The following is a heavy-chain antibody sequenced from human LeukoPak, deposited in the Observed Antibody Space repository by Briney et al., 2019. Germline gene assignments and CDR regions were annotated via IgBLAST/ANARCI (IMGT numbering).Heavy chain of an antibody. CDR2: ISTTSTYI. CDR1: GSTFDDYA. D-gene: IGHD5-12*01. J-gene: IGHJ4*02. V-gene: IGHV3-21*01. Sequence: GRSLRLSCAASGSTFDDYAMHWVRQAPGKGLEWVSSISTTSTYIFYADSLKGRFTISRDNAKNSVYLQMNTLRPEDTAVYYCSRDRLGGLDYWGQGTLVTVSS. CDR3: SRDRLGGLDY.